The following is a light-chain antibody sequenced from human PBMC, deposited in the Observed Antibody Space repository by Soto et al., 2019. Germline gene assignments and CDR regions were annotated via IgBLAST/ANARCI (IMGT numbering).Light chain of an antibody. CDR3: SSYSDSDTKV. V-gene: IGLV2-14*03. CDR2: EVN. J-gene: IGLJ1*01. Sequence: QSALTQPASVSGSPGQSITISCTGTSGDIGSYNRVSWYQQHPGKAPKLIIYEVNNRPSGVSGRFSGSKSDTTAFLTISGIQAEDEADYYCSSYSDSDTKVFGTGTKVTVL. CDR1: SGDIGSYNR.